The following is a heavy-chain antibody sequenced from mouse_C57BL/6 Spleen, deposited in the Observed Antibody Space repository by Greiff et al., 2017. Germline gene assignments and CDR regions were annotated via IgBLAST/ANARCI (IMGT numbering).Heavy chain of an antibody. Sequence: EVKLMESGGGLVKPGGSLKLSCAASGFTFSDSGMHWVRQAPEKGLEWVAYISSGRSTIYSADTVKGRFTISRDNAKNTLFLQMTSLRSEDTAMYYWARSNGRYAMDYWGQGTSVTVSA. D-gene: IGHD1-1*02. CDR3: ARSNGRYAMDY. CDR1: GFTFSDSG. V-gene: IGHV5-17*01. CDR2: ISSGRSTI. J-gene: IGHJ4*01.